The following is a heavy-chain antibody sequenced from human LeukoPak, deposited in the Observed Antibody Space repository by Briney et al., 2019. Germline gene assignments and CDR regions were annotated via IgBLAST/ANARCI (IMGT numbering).Heavy chain of an antibody. CDR2: IYTSGST. D-gene: IGHD3-22*01. CDR3: ALTPYYDSSGYYYVGFDY. CDR1: GGSIGTYY. J-gene: IGHJ4*02. Sequence: SETLSLTCTVSGGSIGTYYWSWIRQPAGKGLEWIGRIYTSGSTNYNPSLKSRVTISVDTSKNQFSLKLSSVTAADTAVYYCALTPYYDSSGYYYVGFDYWGQGTLVTVSS. V-gene: IGHV4-4*07.